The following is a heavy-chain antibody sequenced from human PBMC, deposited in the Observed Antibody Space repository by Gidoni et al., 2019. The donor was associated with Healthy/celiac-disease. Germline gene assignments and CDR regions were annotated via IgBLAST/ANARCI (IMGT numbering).Heavy chain of an antibody. D-gene: IGHD5-12*01. V-gene: IGHV4-34*01. CDR2: INHFGSH. Sequence: QVQLQQWGAGLLKPSETLSLTCAVYGGSFSGYYWSWIRQPPGKGLEWIGEINHFGSHNYNPSLKSRGTKSVDTSKNQFSLKLSSVTAADTAVYYWARRDVDIGATIKKGGGYGMDVWGQGTTVTVSS. J-gene: IGHJ6*02. CDR1: GGSFSGYY. CDR3: ARRDVDIGATIKKGGGYGMDV.